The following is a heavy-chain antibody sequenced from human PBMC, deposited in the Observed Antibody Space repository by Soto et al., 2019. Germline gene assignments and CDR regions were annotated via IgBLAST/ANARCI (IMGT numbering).Heavy chain of an antibody. Sequence: QLQLQESGSGLVKPSQTLSLTCAVSGGSISSGGYSWSWIRQPPGKGLEWIGYIYHSGSTYYNPSLKSRVTISVDRSKNQFSLKLSSVTAADTAVYYCAREAVTSTLHRGYWFDPWGQGTLVTVSS. CDR3: AREAVTSTLHRGYWFDP. CDR1: GGSISSGGYS. D-gene: IGHD4-4*01. V-gene: IGHV4-30-2*01. J-gene: IGHJ5*02. CDR2: IYHSGST.